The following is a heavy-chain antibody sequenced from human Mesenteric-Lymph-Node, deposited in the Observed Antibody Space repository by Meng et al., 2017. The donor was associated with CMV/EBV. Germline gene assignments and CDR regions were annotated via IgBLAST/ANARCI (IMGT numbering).Heavy chain of an antibody. CDR2: INHSGST. J-gene: IGHJ5*02. CDR1: GGSFSGYY. D-gene: IGHD2-2*01. CDR3: ARILPCSTTSCFSDWFDP. V-gene: IGHV4-34*01. Sequence: SETLSLTCAVYGGSFSGYYWSWIRQPPGKGLEWIGEINHSGSTYYNPSLESRVTMSVDTSKNQFSLKLSSVTAADTAMYYCARILPCSTTSCFSDWFDPWGQGTLVTVSS.